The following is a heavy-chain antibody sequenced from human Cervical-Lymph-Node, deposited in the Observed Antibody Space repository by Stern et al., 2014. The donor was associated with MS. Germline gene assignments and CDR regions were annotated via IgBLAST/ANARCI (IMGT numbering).Heavy chain of an antibody. J-gene: IGHJ4*02. CDR2: INHSGTT. D-gene: IGHD1-1*01. V-gene: IGHV4-34*08. Sequence: QVQLQQWGAGLLKPSETLSLTCAVFGGTLSGYYWSWIRQPPGKGLEWIGEINHSGTTNYNPSLESRVIISRDTSKNNFSLKLSSVTAADTAMYYCARTWTSFDNWGQGTLVTVSS. CDR1: GGTLSGYY. CDR3: ARTWTSFDN.